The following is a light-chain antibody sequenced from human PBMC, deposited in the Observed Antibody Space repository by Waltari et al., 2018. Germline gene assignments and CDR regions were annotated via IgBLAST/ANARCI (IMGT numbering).Light chain of an antibody. J-gene: IGLJ1*01. CDR3: SSYTSSGTYV. CDR1: GSDVGGYNY. V-gene: IGLV2-14*01. CDR2: EFS. Sequence: QSALTQPASVSGSPGQSITISCTGTGSDVGGYNYVSWYQHHPGKAPQLMIYEFSNRPSGVSNRFAGSKSGNTASLTISGLQAEDEADYYCSSYTSSGTYVFGTGTKVTVL.